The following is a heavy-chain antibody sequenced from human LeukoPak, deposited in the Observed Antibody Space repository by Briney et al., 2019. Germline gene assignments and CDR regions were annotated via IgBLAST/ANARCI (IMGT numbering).Heavy chain of an antibody. CDR2: INPNSGGT. J-gene: IGHJ4*02. CDR1: GYTFTGYY. V-gene: IGHV1-2*02. D-gene: IGHD6-13*01. Sequence: ASVKVSCKASGYTFTGYYMHWVRQAPGQGLEWMGWINPNSGGTNYAQKFQGRVTMTRDTSISTAYMELSRLGSDDTAVYYCARDHAAYSSSWYDFDYWGQGTLVTVSS. CDR3: ARDHAAYSSSWYDFDY.